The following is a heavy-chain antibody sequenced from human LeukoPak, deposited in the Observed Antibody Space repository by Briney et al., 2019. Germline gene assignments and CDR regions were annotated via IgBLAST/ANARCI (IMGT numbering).Heavy chain of an antibody. V-gene: IGHV4-59*01. D-gene: IGHD3-22*01. J-gene: IGHJ4*02. CDR1: GASISSYY. CDR2: IYYSGST. CDR3: AGASYDSSGVH. Sequence: SETLSLTCTVSGASISSYYWSWIRQSPGKGLEWIGSIYYSGSTYYNPSLKSRVTISVDTSKNQFSLKLSSVTAADTAVYYCAGASYDSSGVHWGQGTLVTVSS.